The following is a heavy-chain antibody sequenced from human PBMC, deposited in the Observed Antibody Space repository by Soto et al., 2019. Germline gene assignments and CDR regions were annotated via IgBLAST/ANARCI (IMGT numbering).Heavy chain of an antibody. CDR1: GFTFSSCT. Sequence: EVHLVESGGGLVKPGGSLRLSCAVSGFTFSSCTMNWVRQAPGKGLEWVSSISPSTSHIYYADSVKGRFTISRDNAKNSLFLQVNRLSAEDTAVYYCSGCSGGACHQNYGMDVWGQGTTVTVSS. D-gene: IGHD2-15*01. J-gene: IGHJ6*02. V-gene: IGHV3-21*01. CDR2: ISPSTSHI. CDR3: SGCSGGACHQNYGMDV.